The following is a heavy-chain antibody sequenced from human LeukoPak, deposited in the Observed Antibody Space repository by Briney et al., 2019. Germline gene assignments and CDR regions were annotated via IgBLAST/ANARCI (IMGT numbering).Heavy chain of an antibody. D-gene: IGHD3-22*01. Sequence: ASVKVSCKASGYTFTSYGISWVRQAPGQGLECMGWISAYNGNTNYAQKLQGRDTMTTDISTSTAYMELRSLRSDDTAVYYCARGAYYDSSGYMGDYFDYWGQGTLVTVSS. CDR2: ISAYNGNT. J-gene: IGHJ4*02. V-gene: IGHV1-18*01. CDR1: GYTFTSYG. CDR3: ARGAYYDSSGYMGDYFDY.